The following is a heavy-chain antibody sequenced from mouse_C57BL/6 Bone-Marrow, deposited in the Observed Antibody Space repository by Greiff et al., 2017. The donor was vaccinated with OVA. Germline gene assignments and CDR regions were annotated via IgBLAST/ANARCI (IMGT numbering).Heavy chain of an antibody. CDR2: ILPGSGST. CDR3: ARCASYYYGSSYAYFDY. V-gene: IGHV1-9*01. CDR1: GYTFTGYW. D-gene: IGHD1-1*01. J-gene: IGHJ2*01. Sequence: QVQLQQSGAELMKPGASVKLSCKATGYTFTGYWIEWVKQRPGHGLEWIGEILPGSGSTNYNEKFKGKATFTADTSSNTAYMQLSSLTTEDSAIYYCARCASYYYGSSYAYFDYWGQGTTLTVSS.